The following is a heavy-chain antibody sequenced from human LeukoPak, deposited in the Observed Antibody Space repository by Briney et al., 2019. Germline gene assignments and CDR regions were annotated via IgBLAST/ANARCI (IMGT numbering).Heavy chain of an antibody. J-gene: IGHJ4*02. Sequence: GGSLRLSCAASGFTFSDHYMDWVRQTPGRGLEWVSAISGSGGSTYYADSVKGRFTISRDNSKNTLYLQMNSLRAEDTAVYYCAKEVVTAMFDYWGQGTLVTVSS. CDR1: GFTFSDHY. D-gene: IGHD2-21*02. CDR3: AKEVVTAMFDY. CDR2: ISGSGGST. V-gene: IGHV3-23*01.